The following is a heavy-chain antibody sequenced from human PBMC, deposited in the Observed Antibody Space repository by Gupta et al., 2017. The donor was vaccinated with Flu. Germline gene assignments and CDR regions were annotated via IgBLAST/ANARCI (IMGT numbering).Heavy chain of an antibody. V-gene: IGHV3-7*01. CDR3: ARWDCSSTRCLWYYQYYYMDV. J-gene: IGHJ6*03. Sequence: APGKGLEWVANIKDDGSEKYYVDSVKGRFTMSRDNTQNSLYLQMNSLRVEDTAVYYCARWDCSSTRCLWYYQYYYMDVWGKGTTVTVSS. D-gene: IGHD2-2*01. CDR2: IKDDGSEK.